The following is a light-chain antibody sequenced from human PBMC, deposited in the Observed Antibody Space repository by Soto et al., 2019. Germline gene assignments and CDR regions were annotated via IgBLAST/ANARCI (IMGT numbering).Light chain of an antibody. CDR1: SSTVGGYDY. CDR3: CSYAGGYTYV. J-gene: IGLJ1*01. V-gene: IGLV2-11*01. CDR2: DVN. Sequence: QSALTQPRSVSGSPGQSVTMSCTGASSTVGGYDYVSWYQQHPGKAPKLMIYDVNKRPSGVPDRFSGSKSGNTASLTISGLQAEDEADYYCCSYAGGYTYVFGAGTKLTVL.